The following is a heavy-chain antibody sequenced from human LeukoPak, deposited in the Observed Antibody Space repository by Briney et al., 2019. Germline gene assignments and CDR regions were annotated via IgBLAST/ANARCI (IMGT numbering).Heavy chain of an antibody. CDR2: IYPGDSDT. J-gene: IGHJ4*02. CDR3: ARRMTRGVITSPFDS. V-gene: IGHV5-51*01. CDR1: GYSFTNYW. D-gene: IGHD3-10*01. Sequence: GESLKISCKGSGYSFTNYWIGWVRQMPGTRLELMGLIYPGDSDTTYSPSFQGQVTISADKSISTAYLQWSSLKASDTAMYYCARRMTRGVITSPFDSWGQGTLVSVSS.